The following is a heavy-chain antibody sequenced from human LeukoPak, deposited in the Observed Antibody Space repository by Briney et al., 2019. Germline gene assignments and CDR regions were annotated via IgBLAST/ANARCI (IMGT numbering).Heavy chain of an antibody. CDR3: ARRGYCSSTSCYNGFDY. V-gene: IGHV1-2*06. D-gene: IGHD2-2*02. CDR1: GYTFTGYY. J-gene: IGHJ4*02. CDR2: INPNSGGT. Sequence: ASVKVSCKASGYTFTGYYMHWVRQAPGQGLEWMGRINPNSGGTNYAQKFQGRVTMTRDTSISTAYMELSRLRSDDTAVYYCARRGYCSSTSCYNGFDYWGQGTLVTVSS.